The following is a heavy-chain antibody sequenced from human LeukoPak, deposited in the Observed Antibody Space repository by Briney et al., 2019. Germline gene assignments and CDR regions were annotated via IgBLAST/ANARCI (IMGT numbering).Heavy chain of an antibody. D-gene: IGHD3-10*01. CDR2: IKEDGSEK. V-gene: IGHV3-7*02. CDR3: ARGEYYFDY. J-gene: IGHJ4*02. Sequence: GGSLRLSCVGSEFTFGTYWMSWLRQAPGKRLEWLANIKEDGSEKYYVDSVKGRFTISRDNARKSLFLQMNSLRAEDTAVYYYARGEYYFDYWGQGTLVTVSS. CDR1: EFTFGTYW.